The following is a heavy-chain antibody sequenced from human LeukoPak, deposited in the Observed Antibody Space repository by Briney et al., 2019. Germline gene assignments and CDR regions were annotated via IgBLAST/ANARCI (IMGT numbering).Heavy chain of an antibody. J-gene: IGHJ4*02. D-gene: IGHD3-10*01. Sequence: PGGSLRLSCAAPGFTFSSYTMHWVRQAPGKGLEWVAAISYDGSNKYYADSVKGRFTISRDNSKNTLYLQMNSLRAEDTAVYYCARGSVGELLWFGEPMGPFDYWGQGTLVTVSS. CDR3: ARGSVGELLWFGEPMGPFDY. V-gene: IGHV3-30*04. CDR1: GFTFSSYT. CDR2: ISYDGSNK.